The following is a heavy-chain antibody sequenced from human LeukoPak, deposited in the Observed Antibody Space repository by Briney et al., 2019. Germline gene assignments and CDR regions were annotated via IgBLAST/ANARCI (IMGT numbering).Heavy chain of an antibody. J-gene: IGHJ3*02. D-gene: IGHD3-10*01. CDR1: GYTFTSYD. Sequence: ASVKVSCKASGYTFTSYDINWVRQATGQGLEWMGWMNPNSGNTGYAQKFQGSVTMTRNTSTATAYMELSSLKSEDTAVYYCARVNTYYYGSGVSRAFHMWGQGTMVTVSS. V-gene: IGHV1-8*01. CDR2: MNPNSGNT. CDR3: ARVNTYYYGSGVSRAFHM.